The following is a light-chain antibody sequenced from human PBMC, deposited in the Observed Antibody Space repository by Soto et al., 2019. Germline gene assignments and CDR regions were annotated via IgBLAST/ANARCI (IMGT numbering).Light chain of an antibody. Sequence: SYERTQPPSVSVAPGQTARITCGGSNIGSKSVHWYQQKPGQAPVLVVYDNTDRPSGIPERLSGSNSGNTATLAISRVEAGDEADYYCQVWDTRSDHYVFGTGTKLTVL. CDR3: QVWDTRSDHYV. J-gene: IGLJ1*01. CDR1: NIGSKS. V-gene: IGLV3-21*02. CDR2: DNT.